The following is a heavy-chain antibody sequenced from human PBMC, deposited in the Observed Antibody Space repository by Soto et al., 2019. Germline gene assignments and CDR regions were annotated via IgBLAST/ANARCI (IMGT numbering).Heavy chain of an antibody. V-gene: IGHV5-51*01. Sequence: PGESLKSSFKGSGYSLTSYWIGWVRQMPGKVLELMGIIYPGDCDTRYSPSFQGQVTISADKSISTAYLQWSSLKASDTAMYYCDRLQYSHSSGHPPNQSDYSYCGKNVWGQGTRVTDS. CDR1: GYSLTSYW. D-gene: IGHD3-22*01. J-gene: IGHJ6*02. CDR2: IYPGDCDT. CDR3: DRLQYSHSSGHPPNQSDYSYCGKNV.